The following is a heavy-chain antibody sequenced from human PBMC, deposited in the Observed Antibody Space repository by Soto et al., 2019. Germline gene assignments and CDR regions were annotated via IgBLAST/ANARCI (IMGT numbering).Heavy chain of an antibody. CDR1: GYTFTTYA. V-gene: IGHV1-3*01. J-gene: IGHJ4*02. CDR3: ATGTSSGWPFDS. CDR2: INACNGNT. Sequence: VKVSCKASGYTFTTYAMHWVRQAPGQRLEWMRWINACNGNTKYSQKFQCRVTINRDPSVTTAHMEPSSLRSQHTAVYYHATGTSSGWPFDSGGLGTLVTVSS. D-gene: IGHD6-19*01.